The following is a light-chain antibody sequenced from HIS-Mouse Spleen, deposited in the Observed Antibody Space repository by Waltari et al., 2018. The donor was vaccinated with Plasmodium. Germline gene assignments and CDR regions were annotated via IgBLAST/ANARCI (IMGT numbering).Light chain of an antibody. J-gene: IGLJ3*02. CDR2: EDS. CDR3: YSTDSSGNHRV. V-gene: IGLV3-10*01. Sequence: SYELTQPPSVSVSPGQTARIHCSGDALPTKYAYWYQQKSGQAPVLVIYEDSKRPSGNPERFSGSSSGTMATLTISGAQVEDEADYYCYSTDSSGNHRVFGGGTKLTVL. CDR1: ALPTKY.